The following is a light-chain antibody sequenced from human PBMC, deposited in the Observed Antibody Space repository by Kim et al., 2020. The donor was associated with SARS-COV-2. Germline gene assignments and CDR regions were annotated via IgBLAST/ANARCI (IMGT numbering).Light chain of an antibody. CDR1: SLRSYY. J-gene: IGLJ2*01. Sequence: SSELTQDPAVSVALGHPVRITCQGDSLRSYYESWYQQKPGQAPVLVIYGKNNRPSGIPDRFSGSSSGNTASLPITGAQAEDEADYYCNSRDSSGNHMV. CDR3: NSRDSSGNHMV. CDR2: GKN. V-gene: IGLV3-19*01.